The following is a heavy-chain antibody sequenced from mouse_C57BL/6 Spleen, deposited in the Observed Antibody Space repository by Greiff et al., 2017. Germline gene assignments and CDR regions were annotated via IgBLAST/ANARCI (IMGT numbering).Heavy chain of an antibody. CDR3: ARSQGLSYAMDY. V-gene: IGHV1-64*01. J-gene: IGHJ4*01. Sequence: VQLQQPGAELVKPGASVKLSCKASGYTFTSYWMHWVKQRPGQGLEWIGMIHPNSGSTNYNEKFKSKATLTVDKSSSTAYMQLSSLTSEDSAVYYCARSQGLSYAMDYWGQGTSVTVSS. CDR2: IHPNSGST. CDR1: GYTFTSYW.